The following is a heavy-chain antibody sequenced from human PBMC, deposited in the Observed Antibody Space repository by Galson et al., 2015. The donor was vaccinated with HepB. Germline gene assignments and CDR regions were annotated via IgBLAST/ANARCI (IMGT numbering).Heavy chain of an antibody. CDR3: ARAAAGANYFDY. V-gene: IGHV3-30*03. J-gene: IGHJ4*02. D-gene: IGHD6-13*01. CDR2: ISYDGSNK. CDR1: GFTFSSYW. Sequence: SLRLSCAASGFTFSSYWMSWVRQAPGKGLEWVAVISYDGSNKYYADSVKGRFTTSRDNSKNTLYLQMNSLRAEDTAVYYCARAAAGANYFDYWGQGTRVTVSS.